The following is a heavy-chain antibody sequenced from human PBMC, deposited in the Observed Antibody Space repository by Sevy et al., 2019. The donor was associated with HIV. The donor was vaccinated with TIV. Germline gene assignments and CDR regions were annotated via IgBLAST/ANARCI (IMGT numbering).Heavy chain of an antibody. CDR1: GDSVSSNSAA. CDR3: ARDRWELLHNYFDY. D-gene: IGHD1-26*01. CDR2: TYYRSKWYN. Sequence: QSQTLSLTCAISGDSVSSNSAAWNWIRQSPSRDLEWLGRTYYRSKWYNDYAVSVKSRITINPDTSKNQFSLQLNSVTPEDTAVYYCARDRWELLHNYFDYWGQGTLVTVSS. J-gene: IGHJ4*02. V-gene: IGHV6-1*01.